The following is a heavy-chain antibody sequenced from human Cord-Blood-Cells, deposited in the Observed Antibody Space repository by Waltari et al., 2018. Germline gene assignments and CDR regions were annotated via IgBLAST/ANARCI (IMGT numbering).Heavy chain of an antibody. V-gene: IGHV4-31*03. CDR3: ARAPDYGDYLGSAIDY. CDR1: GGSISSGGSY. CDR2: IYYSGST. J-gene: IGHJ4*02. D-gene: IGHD4-17*01. Sequence: QVQLQESGPGLVKPSQTLSLTCTVSGGSISSGGSYWRCIRQHPGKGLEWIGYIYYSGSTYYNPSLKSRVTISVDTSKNQFSLKLSSVTAADTAVYYCARAPDYGDYLGSAIDYWGQGTLVTVSS.